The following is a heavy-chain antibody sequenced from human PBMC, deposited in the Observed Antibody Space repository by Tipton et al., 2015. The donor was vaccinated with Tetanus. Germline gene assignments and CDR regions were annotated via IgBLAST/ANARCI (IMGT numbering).Heavy chain of an antibody. Sequence: QSGPEVKKPGASVKVSCKASGYTFTGYYMHWVRQAPGQGLGWMGWINPNSGGTNYAQKFQGRVTMTRDTSISTAYMELSRLRSDDTAVYYCAREHDSSGYYPVDYWGQGTLVTVSS. J-gene: IGHJ4*02. V-gene: IGHV1-2*02. CDR1: GYTFTGYY. CDR2: INPNSGGT. CDR3: AREHDSSGYYPVDY. D-gene: IGHD3-22*01.